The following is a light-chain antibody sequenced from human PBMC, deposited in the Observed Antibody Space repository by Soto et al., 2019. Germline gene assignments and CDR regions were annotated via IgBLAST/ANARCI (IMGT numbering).Light chain of an antibody. CDR2: GAS. V-gene: IGKV1-12*01. J-gene: IGKJ4*01. Sequence: DLQMTQSPSSVSASVGDRVTITCRASQGIRNWLAWYQQQPGKAPKLLIYGASSLQSGVPSRFSGGGSGTHFTLIISSLQPEDFATYYCQQTNTFLPLTFGGGTKVEI. CDR1: QGIRNW. CDR3: QQTNTFLPLT.